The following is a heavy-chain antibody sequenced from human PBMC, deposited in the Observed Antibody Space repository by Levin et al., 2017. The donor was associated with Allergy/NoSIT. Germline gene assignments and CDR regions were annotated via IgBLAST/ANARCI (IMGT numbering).Heavy chain of an antibody. V-gene: IGHV3-30*15. CDR2: ISNDGSSE. D-gene: IGHD4-17*01. Sequence: LKISCAASKITFSYFTMHWVRQAPGKGLEWVAVISNDGSSESYADSVKGRFTISRDNSKNTLYLQMSSLKTDDTAVYYCAKTRSIYGDYGSIDYWGRGTLVTVSS. J-gene: IGHJ4*02. CDR1: KITFSYFT. CDR3: AKTRSIYGDYGSIDY.